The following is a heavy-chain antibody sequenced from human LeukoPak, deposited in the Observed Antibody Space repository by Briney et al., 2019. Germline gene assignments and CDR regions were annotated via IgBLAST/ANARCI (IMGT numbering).Heavy chain of an antibody. Sequence: ASVKVSCKASGYTFTNYAVHWVRQAPGQRLEWMGWIKTGNGNTKYSQEFQGRVTITRDTSANTAYMELSSLKSEDMAVYYCARGQPENYDFWSGPSTSDYWGQGTLVTVSS. CDR1: GYTFTNYA. V-gene: IGHV1-3*03. D-gene: IGHD3-3*01. J-gene: IGHJ4*02. CDR3: ARGQPENYDFWSGPSTSDY. CDR2: IKTGNGNT.